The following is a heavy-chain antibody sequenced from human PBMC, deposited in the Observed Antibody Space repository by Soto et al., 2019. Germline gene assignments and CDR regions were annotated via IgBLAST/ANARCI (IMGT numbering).Heavy chain of an antibody. Sequence: SETLSLTCTVSGVSISSSSYYLGWIRQPPGKGLEWIGSIYYSGSTYYNPSLKSRVTISVDTSKNQFSLKLSSVTAADTAVYYCASLNMDPIDSWGQGSLVTVSS. CDR1: GVSISSSSYY. CDR2: IYYSGST. V-gene: IGHV4-39*01. CDR3: ASLNMDPIDS. J-gene: IGHJ4*02. D-gene: IGHD2-2*03.